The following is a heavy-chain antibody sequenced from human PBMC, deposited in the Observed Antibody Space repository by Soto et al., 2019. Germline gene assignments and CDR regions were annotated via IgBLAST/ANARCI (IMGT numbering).Heavy chain of an antibody. Sequence: GESLKISCKGSGNSFTIHWISWVRQMPGKGLEWMGRIDPSDSYTNYSPSFQGHVTISVDKSITTAYLQWSSLKASDTAMYYCARLSYYNYGMDVWGQGTTVTVS. J-gene: IGHJ6*02. CDR3: ARLSYYNYGMDV. CDR1: GNSFTIHW. CDR2: IDPSDSYT. V-gene: IGHV5-10-1*01.